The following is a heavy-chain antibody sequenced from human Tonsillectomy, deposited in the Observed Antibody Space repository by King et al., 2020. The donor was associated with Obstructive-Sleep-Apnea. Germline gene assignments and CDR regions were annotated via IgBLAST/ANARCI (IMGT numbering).Heavy chain of an antibody. CDR1: GFTFSSYG. D-gene: IGHD1-26*01. CDR3: AKEGPSGSYYYYYYYGMDV. V-gene: IGHV3-30*02. Sequence: VQLVESGGGVVQPGRSLRLSCAASGFTFSSYGMHWVRQAPGKGLEWVAFIRYDGSNKYYADSVKGRFTISRDNSKNTLYLQMNSLRAEDTAVYYCAKEGPSGSYYYYYYYGMDVWGQGTTVTVSS. CDR2: IRYDGSNK. J-gene: IGHJ6*02.